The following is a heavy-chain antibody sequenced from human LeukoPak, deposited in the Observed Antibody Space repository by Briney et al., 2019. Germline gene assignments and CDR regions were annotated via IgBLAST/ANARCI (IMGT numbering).Heavy chain of an antibody. D-gene: IGHD6-13*01. CDR2: IKQDGSEK. J-gene: IGHJ6*02. CDR3: AKVSGYSSSWTDYYYYGMDV. Sequence: GGSLRLSCAASGFTFSSYWMSWVRQAPGKGLEWVANIKQDGSEKYYVDSVKGRFTISRDNSKNTLYLQMNSLRAEDTAVYYCAKVSGYSSSWTDYYYYGMDVWGQGTTVTVSS. CDR1: GFTFSSYW. V-gene: IGHV3-7*01.